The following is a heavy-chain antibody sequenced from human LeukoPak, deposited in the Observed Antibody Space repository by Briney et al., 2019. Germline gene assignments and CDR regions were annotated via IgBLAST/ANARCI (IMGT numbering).Heavy chain of an antibody. Sequence: SGPTLVKPTQTLTLTCTFSGFSLSTSGVGVGWIRQPPGKALEWLALIYWDDDKRYSPSLKSRLTITKDTSKNQVVLTMTNMDPVDTATYYCAHRRPGRRMADAFDIWGQGTMVTVSS. CDR3: AHRRPGRRMADAFDI. V-gene: IGHV2-5*02. D-gene: IGHD5-24*01. CDR2: IYWDDDK. CDR1: GFSLSTSGVG. J-gene: IGHJ3*02.